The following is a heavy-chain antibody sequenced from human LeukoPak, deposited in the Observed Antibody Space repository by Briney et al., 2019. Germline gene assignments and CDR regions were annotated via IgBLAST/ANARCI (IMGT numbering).Heavy chain of an antibody. CDR2: ISYDGSNK. V-gene: IGHV3-30-3*01. D-gene: IGHD2-2*01. CDR1: GFTFSSYA. Sequence: GRSLRLSCAASGFTFSSYAMHWVRQAPGKGLEGVAVISYDGSNKYYADSVKGRFTISRDNSKNTLYLQMNSLRAEDTAVYYCARDQGPFVVVPAASDYWGQGTLVTVSS. J-gene: IGHJ4*02. CDR3: ARDQGPFVVVPAASDY.